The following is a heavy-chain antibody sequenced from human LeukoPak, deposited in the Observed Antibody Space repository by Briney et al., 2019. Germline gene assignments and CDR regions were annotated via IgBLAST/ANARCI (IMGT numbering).Heavy chain of an antibody. V-gene: IGHV4-30-4*08. CDR2: IYYSGST. Sequence: SQTLSLTCTVSGGSISSGDYYWSWIRQPPGKGLEWIGYIYYSGSTYYNPSLKSRVTISVDTYKNQFSLKLSSVSAADTAVYYCARAVRGVIMGYNWFDPWGQGTLVTVSS. J-gene: IGHJ5*02. D-gene: IGHD3-10*01. CDR1: GGSISSGDYY. CDR3: ARAVRGVIMGYNWFDP.